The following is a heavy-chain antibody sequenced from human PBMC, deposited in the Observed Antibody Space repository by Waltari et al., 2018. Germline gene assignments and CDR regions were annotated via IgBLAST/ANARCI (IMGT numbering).Heavy chain of an antibody. D-gene: IGHD6-13*01. V-gene: IGHV4-59*12. J-gene: IGHJ4*02. CDR1: GGSISRYY. Sequence: QVQLQESGPGLVKPSETLSLTCTVSGGSISRYYWSWIRQPPGKGLEWIGSIYYSGSTYYNPSLKSRVTISVDTSKNQFSLKLSSVTAADTAVYYCAISGRAAAEYWGQGTLVTVSS. CDR3: AISGRAAAEY. CDR2: IYYSGST.